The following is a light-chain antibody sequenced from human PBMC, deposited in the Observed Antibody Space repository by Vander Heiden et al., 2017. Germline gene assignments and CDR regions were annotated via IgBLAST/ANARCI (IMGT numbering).Light chain of an antibody. CDR1: NIGSKS. Sequence: SFVLTHPPSVSVAPGQTGRITCGGNNIGSKSVHWYQQKPGQAPVLVVYDDSERPSGIPERFSGSNAGNTATLTISRVEAGDEADYYCQVWDSSSDLHVVFGGGTKLTVL. CDR3: QVWDSSSDLHVV. CDR2: DDS. V-gene: IGLV3-21*02. J-gene: IGLJ2*01.